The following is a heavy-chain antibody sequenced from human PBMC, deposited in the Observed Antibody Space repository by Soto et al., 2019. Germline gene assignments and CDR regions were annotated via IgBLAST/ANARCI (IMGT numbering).Heavy chain of an antibody. D-gene: IGHD6-13*01. J-gene: IGHJ6*02. CDR2: ISGSGGST. CDR3: AKFSAAGLFTYYYYGMDV. CDR1: GFTFSSYA. V-gene: IGHV3-23*01. Sequence: GGSLRLSCAASGFTFSSYAMSWVRQAPGKGLEWVSAISGSGGSTYYADSVKGRFTISRDNSKNTLYLQMNSLRAEDTAVYYCAKFSAAGLFTYYYYGMDVWGQGTTVTVSS.